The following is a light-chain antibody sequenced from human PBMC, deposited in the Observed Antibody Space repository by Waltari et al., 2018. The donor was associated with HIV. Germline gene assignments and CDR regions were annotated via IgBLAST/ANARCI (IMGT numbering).Light chain of an antibody. CDR2: DAS. CDR3: QQRTPVA. Sequence: EIVLTQSPATLSLSPGQRAPLSCRASQIIGSYLAWYQQKPGQAPRLLIFDASNKATGTPARFSGSGSGTDFTLTISSLEAEDFAVYYCQQRTPVAFGQGTRLEIK. J-gene: IGKJ5*01. CDR1: QIIGSY. V-gene: IGKV3-11*01.